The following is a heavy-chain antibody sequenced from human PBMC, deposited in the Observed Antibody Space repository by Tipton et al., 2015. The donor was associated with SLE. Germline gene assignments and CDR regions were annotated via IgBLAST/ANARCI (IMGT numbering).Heavy chain of an antibody. CDR2: INSDGSST. V-gene: IGHV3-74*01. CDR3: ARDPYCYNGVCYTVDY. D-gene: IGHD2-8*01. J-gene: IGHJ4*02. CDR1: GFTFSSYW. Sequence: QLVQSGGGLVQPGGSLRLSCAASGFTFSSYWMHWVRQVPGKGLVWVSRINSDGSSTRYADSVKGRFTISRDNAKNTLYLQMNSLRAEDTAVYYCARDPYCYNGVCYTVDYWGQGTLVTVSS.